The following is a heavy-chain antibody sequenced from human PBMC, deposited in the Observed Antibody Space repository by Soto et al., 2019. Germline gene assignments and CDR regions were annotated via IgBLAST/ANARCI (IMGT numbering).Heavy chain of an antibody. CDR1: GFTFSNYW. J-gene: IGHJ4*02. Sequence: SLRLSCAASGFTFSNYWMNWVRQAPGKGLEWVANIKKDGSEKYYVDSVKGRFTISRDNAKNSLFLQMNSLRAEDTAVYYCARDGYDFWSGKHFDYWGQGTLVTVSS. D-gene: IGHD3-3*01. CDR2: IKKDGSEK. CDR3: ARDGYDFWSGKHFDY. V-gene: IGHV3-7*01.